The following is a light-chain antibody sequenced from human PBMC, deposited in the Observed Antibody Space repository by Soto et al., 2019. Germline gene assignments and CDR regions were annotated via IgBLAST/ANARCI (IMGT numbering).Light chain of an antibody. CDR1: SSDVRSYNR. J-gene: IGLJ1*01. CDR3: SSYTSSTTYV. CDR2: EVS. Sequence: QSALTQPPSVSGSPGQSVTISCTGTSSDVRSYNRVSWYQQPPGTAPKLMIYEVSNRPSGVPDRFSGSKSGNTASLTISGLQAEDEADFYCSSYTSSTTYVFGTGTKPTVL. V-gene: IGLV2-18*02.